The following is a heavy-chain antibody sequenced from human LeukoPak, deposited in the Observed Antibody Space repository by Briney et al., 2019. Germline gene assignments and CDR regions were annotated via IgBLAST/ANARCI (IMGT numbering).Heavy chain of an antibody. J-gene: IGHJ5*02. CDR1: GFTFSSYE. CDR3: ARVHYDILTGYYGWFDP. V-gene: IGHV3-48*03. CDR2: ISSSGSTM. Sequence: GGSLRLSCAASGFTFSSYEMNWVRQAPGKGLEWVSYISSSGSTMYYADSVKGRFTISRDNAKNSLYLQMNSLRAEDTAVYYCARVHYDILTGYYGWFDPWGQGTLVTVSS. D-gene: IGHD3-9*01.